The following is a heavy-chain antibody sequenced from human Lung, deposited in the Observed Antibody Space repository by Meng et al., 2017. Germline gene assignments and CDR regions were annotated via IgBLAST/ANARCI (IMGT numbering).Heavy chain of an antibody. CDR3: ARDIVVTFGELTTLDS. J-gene: IGHJ4*02. D-gene: IGHD2-21*01. Sequence: QVHLVQSGAEVKKPGASVKVSCKASGYTFTNYAMHWVRQAPGQGLEWMGWINAGSENTGYSQKFQGRVTLTRDTSATTAYMELRSLKSEDTAIYYCARDIVVTFGELTTLDSWGQGTLVTVSS. CDR2: INAGSENT. CDR1: GYTFTNYA. V-gene: IGHV1-3*01.